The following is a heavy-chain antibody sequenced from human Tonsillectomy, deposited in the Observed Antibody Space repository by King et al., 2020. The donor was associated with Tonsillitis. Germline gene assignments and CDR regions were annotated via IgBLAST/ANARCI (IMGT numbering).Heavy chain of an antibody. Sequence: QLVQSGAEVRKPGASVKVSCKASGYTFTSNDINWVRQATGQGLEWMGWMNPDSGNTGYAQKFQGRVTMTRNTSISTVYMELSSLRSEDTAVYYCARVPSDTTYYYYGGMDVWGQGTTVTVS. D-gene: IGHD5-18*01. J-gene: IGHJ6*02. V-gene: IGHV1-8*01. CDR1: GYTFTSND. CDR2: MNPDSGNT. CDR3: ARVPSDTTYYYYGGMDV.